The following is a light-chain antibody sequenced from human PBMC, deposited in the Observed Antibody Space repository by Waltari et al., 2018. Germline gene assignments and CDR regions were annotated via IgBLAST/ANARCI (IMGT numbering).Light chain of an antibody. Sequence: EIVLIQSAAFKSVTPKEKVTITCLASQSIGSSLQWYQQKPDQSPKLLIKYASQSFSGVPSRFSGSGSGTDFTLTINSLEAEDAATYYCHQSSSLPWTFGQGTKVEIK. CDR3: HQSSSLPWT. V-gene: IGKV6-21*01. J-gene: IGKJ1*01. CDR1: QSIGSS. CDR2: YAS.